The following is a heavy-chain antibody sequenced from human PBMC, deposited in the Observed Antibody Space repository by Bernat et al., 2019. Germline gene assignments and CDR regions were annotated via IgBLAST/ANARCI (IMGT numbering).Heavy chain of an antibody. CDR2: IWYDGSNK. Sequence: QVQLVESGGGVVQPGRSLRLSCAASGFTFSSYGMHWVRQAPGKGLEWVAVIWYDGSNKYYADSVKGRFTISRDNSKNTLYLQMNSLRAEDTAVYYCARDGIVVVPAKGAFDIWGQGTMVTVSS. CDR3: ARDGIVVVPAKGAFDI. V-gene: IGHV3-33*01. D-gene: IGHD2-2*01. J-gene: IGHJ3*02. CDR1: GFTFSSYG.